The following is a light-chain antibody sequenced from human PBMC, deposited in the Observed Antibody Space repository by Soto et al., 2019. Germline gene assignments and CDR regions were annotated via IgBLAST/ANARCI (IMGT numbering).Light chain of an antibody. Sequence: DIQMTQSPSSLSASVGDRVTITCQASQDFSNFLNWYQQKPGKAPKLLIYDASNLETGVPSRFSGGGSGTHFTFTISSLQPEDIATYYCQQYGNLPLTFGPRTKVDIK. CDR2: DAS. J-gene: IGKJ3*01. CDR3: QQYGNLPLT. CDR1: QDFSNF. V-gene: IGKV1-33*01.